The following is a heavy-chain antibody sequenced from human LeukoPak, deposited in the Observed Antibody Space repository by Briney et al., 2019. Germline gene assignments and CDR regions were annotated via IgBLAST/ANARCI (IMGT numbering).Heavy chain of an antibody. J-gene: IGHJ4*02. CDR1: GFTFGDYA. V-gene: IGHV3-49*04. Sequence: GRSLRLSCAASGFTFGDYAMSWVRQAPGKGLEWVGFIRSKAYGGTTEYAASVKGRFTISRDDSKSIAYLQMNSLKTEDTAVYYCKRNDYGDYPSRYWGQGTLVTVSS. D-gene: IGHD4-17*01. CDR2: IRSKAYGGTT. CDR3: KRNDYGDYPSRY.